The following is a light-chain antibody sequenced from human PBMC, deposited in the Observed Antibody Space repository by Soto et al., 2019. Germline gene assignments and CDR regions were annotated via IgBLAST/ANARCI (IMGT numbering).Light chain of an antibody. Sequence: EIVLTQSPGTLSLSPGERATLSCRASQSVSSNYLARYQQKPGQAPRPLIYGASSRATGIPDRFSGSGAGTYSTLTISRLESEDFAVYYCQQYGSSPWTFGQGTKVEIK. J-gene: IGKJ1*01. CDR1: QSVSSNY. CDR2: GAS. V-gene: IGKV3-20*01. CDR3: QQYGSSPWT.